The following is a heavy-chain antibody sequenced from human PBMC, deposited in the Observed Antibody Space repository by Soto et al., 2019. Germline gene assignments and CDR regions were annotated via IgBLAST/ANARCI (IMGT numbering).Heavy chain of an antibody. Sequence: EVQLVESGGGLVQPGGSLRLSCATSGFILSDCAMNWVRQAPGKGLEWVSYISSSSSVIDYADSVKGRFTGSRDNARNSLYLQMISLRAEDTAVYYCARDLSWGSNWYYYMDVWGKGTTVTVSS. V-gene: IGHV3-48*01. CDR3: ARDLSWGSNWYYYMDV. D-gene: IGHD7-27*01. CDR2: ISSSSSVI. J-gene: IGHJ6*03. CDR1: GFILSDCA.